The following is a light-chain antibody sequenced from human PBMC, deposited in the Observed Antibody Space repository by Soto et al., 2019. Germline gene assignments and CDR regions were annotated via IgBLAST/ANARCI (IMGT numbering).Light chain of an antibody. CDR3: QQYYNTPYT. CDR2: WAS. CDR1: QSVLYSTTNRNS. J-gene: IGKJ2*01. Sequence: DNVLTQSPDSLAVPLGERASFNCTTSQSVLYSTTNRNSLAWYQQRPEQPPRLLIYWASTRQSGVPDRFVGSGSETDFTLTISSLQAGDEAVYHCQQYYNTPYTFGQGTKLEIK. V-gene: IGKV4-1*01.